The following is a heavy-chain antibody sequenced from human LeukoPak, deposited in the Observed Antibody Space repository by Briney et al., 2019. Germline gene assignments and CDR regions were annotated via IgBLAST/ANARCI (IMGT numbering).Heavy chain of an antibody. CDR1: GYTLTDLS. CDR2: LDTEDGET. CDR3: ATRVLYGSGSYLDFDY. Sequence: PSVTLSCKVSGYTLTDLSMHWERQAHGTGLDWKGGLDTEDGETIYAQKLQGRVTMTEDTSTDTAYMERSRLRCEDTAVYYCATRVLYGSGSYLDFDYWGQGTLVTVSS. V-gene: IGHV1-24*01. D-gene: IGHD3-10*01. J-gene: IGHJ4*02.